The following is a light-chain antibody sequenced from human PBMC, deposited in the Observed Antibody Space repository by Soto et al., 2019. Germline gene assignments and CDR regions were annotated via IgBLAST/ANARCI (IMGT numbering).Light chain of an antibody. CDR1: QSLVHSDGIAY. J-gene: IGKJ5*01. Sequence: DVVMTQSPLSMPITLEHPASISCRSNQSLVHSDGIAYFSWFQQRPGRSPRRLIYKVSNRDYGVPARFSGSGSGTDFALKISSVEAEDVGVYYCMQGTHWPITFGQGTRLVIK. CDR3: MQGTHWPIT. V-gene: IGKV2-30*02. CDR2: KVS.